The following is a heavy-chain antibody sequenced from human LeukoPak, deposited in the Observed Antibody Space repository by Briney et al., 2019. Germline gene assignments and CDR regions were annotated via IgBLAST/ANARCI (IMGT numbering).Heavy chain of an antibody. D-gene: IGHD3-22*01. CDR2: ISTSSSYI. J-gene: IGHJ4*02. Sequence: GGSLRLSCTASGFTFSSYSMNWVRQAPGKGLEWVSSISTSSSYIYYADSVKGRFTISRDNAKNTLYLQMNSLRAEDTALYYCARHYYDSSGYYLGVFDYWGQGTLVTVSS. CDR1: GFTFSSYS. V-gene: IGHV3-21*04. CDR3: ARHYYDSSGYYLGVFDY.